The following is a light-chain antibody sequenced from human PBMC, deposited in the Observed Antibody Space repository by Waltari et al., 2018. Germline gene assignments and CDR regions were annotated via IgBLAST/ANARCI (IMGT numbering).Light chain of an antibody. CDR2: DDS. V-gene: IGLV3-21*03. CDR1: NIGSKS. CDR3: QVWDSSSDHPYVV. J-gene: IGLJ2*01. Sequence: SYVLTQPPSVSVAPGKTARITCGGNNIGSKSVHWYQQKPGQAPVLVVYDDSDRPSGIPGRFAGSNSGNTATLTISRVEAGEEADYYCQVWDSSSDHPYVVFGGGTKLTVL.